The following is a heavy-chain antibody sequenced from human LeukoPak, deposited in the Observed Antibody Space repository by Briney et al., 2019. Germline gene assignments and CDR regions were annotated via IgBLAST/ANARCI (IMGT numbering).Heavy chain of an antibody. D-gene: IGHD3-22*01. CDR2: ISSSGSTI. J-gene: IGHJ4*02. CDR3: AREVRNYYDSSGSDY. V-gene: IGHV3-48*04. CDR1: GFTFSSYS. Sequence: GSLRLSCAASGFTFSSYSMNWVRQAPGKGLEWVSYISSSGSTIYYADSVKGRFTISRDNAKNSLYLQMNSLRAEDTAVYYCAREVRNYYDSSGSDYWGQGTLVTVSS.